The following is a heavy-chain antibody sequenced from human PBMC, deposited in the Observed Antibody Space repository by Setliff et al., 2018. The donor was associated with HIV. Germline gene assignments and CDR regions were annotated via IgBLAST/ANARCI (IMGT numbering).Heavy chain of an antibody. Sequence: GGSLRLSCAASGFTFSTYAMHWGRQSPGKGPEWVAGITWNSATIAYADSVQGRFTISRDNDRHYVYLQMTSLRPEDTALYYCAKDYGDGHNWGAFDIWGQGTMVTVSS. J-gene: IGHJ3*02. CDR1: GFTFSTYA. V-gene: IGHV3-9*01. CDR2: ITWNSATI. D-gene: IGHD3-16*01. CDR3: AKDYGDGHNWGAFDI.